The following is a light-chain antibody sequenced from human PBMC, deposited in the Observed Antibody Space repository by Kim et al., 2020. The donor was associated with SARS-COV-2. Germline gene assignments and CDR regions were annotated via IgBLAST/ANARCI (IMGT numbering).Light chain of an antibody. Sequence: ASVGDRVTITCRASQGIRSYLNWYQQKPGKAPNLLIYGASSLQSGVPSRFSGSGSETDFTLTISSLQPEDFATYYCQHSYSTLWTFGQGTKVDIK. CDR2: GAS. J-gene: IGKJ1*01. CDR3: QHSYSTLWT. CDR1: QGIRSY. V-gene: IGKV1-39*01.